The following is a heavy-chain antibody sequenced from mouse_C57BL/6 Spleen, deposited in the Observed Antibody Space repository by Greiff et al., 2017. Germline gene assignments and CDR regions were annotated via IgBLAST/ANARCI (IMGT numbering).Heavy chain of an antibody. CDR1: GYSFTDYN. D-gene: IGHD6-5*01. CDR2: INPSYGTT. J-gene: IGHJ3*01. CDR3: ARGIPYAPFAY. V-gene: IGHV1-39*01. Sequence: EVQLQQSGPELVKPGASVKISCKASGYSFTDYNMTWVQQSHGKSLEWIGVINPSYGTTSYNQTFKGQATLTVDQSSSTAYMQLNSLTSEDSAVYYCARGIPYAPFAYWGQGTLVTVSA.